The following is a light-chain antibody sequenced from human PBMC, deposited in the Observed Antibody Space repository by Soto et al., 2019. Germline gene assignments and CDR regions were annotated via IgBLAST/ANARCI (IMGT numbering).Light chain of an antibody. Sequence: EIVLTQSPGTLSLSPGERATLSCRASQSVGNSYLAWYQQKPGQAPRLLIYGASGRATGIPDRFSGSGSGTDFTLTISRLEPEDFAVYYCQPYCSPPYTFGQGTKLEI. CDR1: QSVGNSY. CDR3: QPYCSPPYT. V-gene: IGKV3-20*01. J-gene: IGKJ2*01. CDR2: GAS.